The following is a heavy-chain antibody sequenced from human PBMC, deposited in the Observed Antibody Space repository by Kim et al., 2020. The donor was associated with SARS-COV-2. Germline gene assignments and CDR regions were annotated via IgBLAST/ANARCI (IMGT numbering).Heavy chain of an antibody. D-gene: IGHD2-2*01. CDR2: INPSGGST. V-gene: IGHV1-46*01. CDR3: ARVEGYCSSTSCSPFDY. Sequence: ASVKVSCKASGYTFTSYYMHWVRQAPGQGLEWMGIINPSGGSTSYAQKFQGRVTMTRDTSTSTVYMELSSLRSEDTAVYYCARVEGYCSSTSCSPFDYWGQGTLVTVSS. CDR1: GYTFTSYY. J-gene: IGHJ4*02.